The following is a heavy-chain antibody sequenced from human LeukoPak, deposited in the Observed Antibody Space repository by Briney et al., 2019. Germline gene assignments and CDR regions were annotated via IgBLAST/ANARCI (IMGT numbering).Heavy chain of an antibody. CDR1: GFTFRNYD. Sequence: GGSLRLSCVASGFTFRNYDMHWVRQATGKGLEWASSIGAAGDTYYPGSVKGRFTISRENANNSLYLQMNSLRAGDTAMYYCARDRAGDFDYWGQGTLVTVSS. J-gene: IGHJ4*02. D-gene: IGHD6-19*01. CDR2: IGAAGDT. V-gene: IGHV3-13*04. CDR3: ARDRAGDFDY.